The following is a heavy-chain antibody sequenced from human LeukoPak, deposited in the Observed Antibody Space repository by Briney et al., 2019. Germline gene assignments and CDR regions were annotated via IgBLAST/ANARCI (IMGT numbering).Heavy chain of an antibody. V-gene: IGHV4-38-2*01. D-gene: IGHD2-15*01. CDR3: ARLVGVYCSGGSCYSDY. CDR2: IYHSGST. CDR1: GYSISSGYY. J-gene: IGHJ4*02. Sequence: PSETLSLTCAVSGYSISSGYYLGWIRQPPGKGLEWIGSIYHSGSTYYNPSLKSRVTISVDTSKNQFSLKLSSVTAADTAVYYCARLVGVYCSGGSCYSDYWGQGTLVTVSS.